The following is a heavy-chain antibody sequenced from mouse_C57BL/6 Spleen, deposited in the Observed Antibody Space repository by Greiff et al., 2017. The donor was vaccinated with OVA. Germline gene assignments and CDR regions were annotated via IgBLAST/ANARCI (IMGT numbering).Heavy chain of an antibody. V-gene: IGHV5-17*01. CDR3: ARPLNYYGSSYLFAY. D-gene: IGHD1-1*01. J-gene: IGHJ3*01. CDR1: GFTFSDYG. Sequence: EVKLVESGGGLVKPGGSLKLSCAASGFTFSDYGMHWVRQAPEKGLEWVAYISSGSSTIYYADTVKGRFTISRDNAKNTLFLQMTSLRSEDTAMYYCARPLNYYGSSYLFAYWGQGTLVTVSA. CDR2: ISSGSSTI.